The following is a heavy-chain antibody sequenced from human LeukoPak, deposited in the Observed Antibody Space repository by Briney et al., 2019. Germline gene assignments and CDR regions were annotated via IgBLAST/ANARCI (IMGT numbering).Heavy chain of an antibody. V-gene: IGHV2-5*01. CDR2: IYWNDDK. D-gene: IGHD4-23*01. J-gene: IGHJ3*02. CDR1: GFSLSTSGVG. CDR3: ARTVAPGAFDI. Sequence: ESGPTLVNPTQTLTLTCTFSGFSLSTSGVGVGWIRQPPGKALEWLALIYWNDDKRYSPSLKSRLTIAKDTSKNQVVLTMTNMDPVDTATYYCARTVAPGAFDIWGQGTMVTVSS.